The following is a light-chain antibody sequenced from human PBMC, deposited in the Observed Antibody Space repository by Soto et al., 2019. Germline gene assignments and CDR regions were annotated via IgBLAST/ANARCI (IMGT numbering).Light chain of an antibody. J-gene: IGKJ1*01. CDR1: QGISSW. CDR2: AAS. Sequence: DIEMTQTPSFVSASLGDGVTITCRASQGISSWLAWYQQKPGKAPKLLIYAASSLQSGVPSRFSGSGSGTDFTLTISSLQPEDFATYYCLQDYNYPRTFGQGTKVDIK. V-gene: IGKV1-12*01. CDR3: LQDYNYPRT.